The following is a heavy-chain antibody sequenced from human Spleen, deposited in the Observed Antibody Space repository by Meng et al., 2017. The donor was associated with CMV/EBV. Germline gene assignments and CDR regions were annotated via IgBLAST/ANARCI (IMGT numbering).Heavy chain of an antibody. J-gene: IGHJ4*02. CDR1: GYTFTGYY. Sequence: ASVKVSCKASGYTFTGYYMHWVRQAPGQGLEWMGWINPNSGGTKSAQKFQGRVTMTRDTSISTVYMELSSLRSDDTAVYFCARGTEWLWVYFDYWGQGTLVTVSS. D-gene: IGHD3-3*01. CDR2: INPNSGGT. CDR3: ARGTEWLWVYFDY. V-gene: IGHV1-2*02.